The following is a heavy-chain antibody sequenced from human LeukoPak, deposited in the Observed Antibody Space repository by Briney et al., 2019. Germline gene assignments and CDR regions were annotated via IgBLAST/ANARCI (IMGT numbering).Heavy chain of an antibody. CDR3: ARGVLESRKSRFDI. CDR1: GGSISSYY. CDR2: IYYSGST. D-gene: IGHD1-1*01. Sequence: PSETRSLTCTVSGGSISSYYWSWIRQPPGKGLEWIGYIYYSGSTNYNPSLKSRVTISVDTSKNQFSLKLSSVTAADTAVYYCARGVLESRKSRFDIWGQGTMVTVSS. V-gene: IGHV4-59*01. J-gene: IGHJ3*02.